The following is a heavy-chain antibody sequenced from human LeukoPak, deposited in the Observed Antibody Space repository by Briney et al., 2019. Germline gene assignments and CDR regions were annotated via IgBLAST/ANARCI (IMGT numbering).Heavy chain of an antibody. V-gene: IGHV3-66*03. J-gene: IGHJ5*02. CDR3: ARDRAVTQDWVEFDP. D-gene: IGHD4-17*01. CDR2: IRDSGET. Sequence: GGSLRLTCAGSGFSVSNYYMSWVRQAPGKGLEWVSLIRDSGETFYADSVKGRFTISRDNSKNTMYLQMNRLRVEDTAVYFCARDRAVTQDWVEFDPWGQGTLVTVSS. CDR1: GFSVSNYY.